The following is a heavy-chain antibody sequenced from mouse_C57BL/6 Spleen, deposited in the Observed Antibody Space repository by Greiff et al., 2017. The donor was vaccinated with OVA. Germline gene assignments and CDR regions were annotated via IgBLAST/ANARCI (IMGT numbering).Heavy chain of an antibody. V-gene: IGHV1-64*01. CDR1: GYTFTSYW. CDR3: ARADSYGSSYGFAY. J-gene: IGHJ3*01. CDR2: IHPNSGST. Sequence: VQLQQSGAELVKPGASVKLSCKASGYTFTSYWMHWVKQRPGQGLEWIGMIHPNSGSTNYNEKFKSKATLTVDKSSSTAYMQLSSLTSEDSAVYYCARADSYGSSYGFAYWGQGTLVTVSA. D-gene: IGHD1-1*01.